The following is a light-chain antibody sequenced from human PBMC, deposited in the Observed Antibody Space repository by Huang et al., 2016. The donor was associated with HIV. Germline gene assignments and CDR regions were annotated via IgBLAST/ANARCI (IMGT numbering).Light chain of an antibody. CDR3: HQYNNWLLS. J-gene: IGKJ4*01. V-gene: IGKV3-15*01. Sequence: EIVMTQSPATLSVSPGQRVTLSCRANRSVSTNLAWYQQRHGQAPRLLSYGSSTRAPVIPARFSGSGSGTDFSLTISSLQSEDFALYYCHQYNNWLLSFGGGTRV. CDR2: GSS. CDR1: RSVSTN.